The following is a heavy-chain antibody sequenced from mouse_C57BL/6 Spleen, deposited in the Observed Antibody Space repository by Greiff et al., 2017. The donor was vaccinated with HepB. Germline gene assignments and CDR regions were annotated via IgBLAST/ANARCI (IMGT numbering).Heavy chain of an antibody. D-gene: IGHD2-12*01. CDR2: IHPNSGST. J-gene: IGHJ4*01. CDR3: ARGGIRRTSAMDY. Sequence: QVQLQQSGAELVKPGASVKLSCKASGYTFTSYWMHWVKQRPGQGLEWIGMIHPNSGSTNYNEKFKSKATLTVDKSSSTAYMQLSSLTSEDSAVYYGARGGIRRTSAMDYWGQGTSVTVSS. V-gene: IGHV1-64*01. CDR1: GYTFTSYW.